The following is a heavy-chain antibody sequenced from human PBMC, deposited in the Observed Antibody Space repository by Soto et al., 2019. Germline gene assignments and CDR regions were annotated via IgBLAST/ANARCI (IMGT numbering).Heavy chain of an antibody. CDR1: GGTFSSYA. CDR2: IIPIFGTA. Sequence: QVQLVQSGAEVKKPGSSVKVSCKASGGTFSSYAISWVRQAPGQGLEWMGGIIPIFGTANYAQKFQGRVTITADESTSTAYMELGSLRSEDTAVYYCARGSYYDSSGKNVEDAFDILGQGTMVTVSS. CDR3: ARGSYYDSSGKNVEDAFDI. J-gene: IGHJ3*02. D-gene: IGHD3-22*01. V-gene: IGHV1-69*12.